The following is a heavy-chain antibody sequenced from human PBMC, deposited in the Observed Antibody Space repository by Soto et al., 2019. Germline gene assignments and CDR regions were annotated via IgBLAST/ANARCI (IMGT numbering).Heavy chain of an antibody. V-gene: IGHV3-11*01. CDR1: GFTFSDYY. J-gene: IGHJ6*02. CDR2: ISSSGSTI. Sequence: QVQLVESGGGLVKPGGSLRLSCAASGFTFSDYYMSWIRQAPGKGLEWVSYISSSGSTIYYADSVKGRFTISIDNSKNALYLQMNSMRAEDTAVYYCVREPLNGKTYYYYYGMDVWGQGTTVTVSS. CDR3: VREPLNGKTYYYYYGMDV. D-gene: IGHD1-20*01.